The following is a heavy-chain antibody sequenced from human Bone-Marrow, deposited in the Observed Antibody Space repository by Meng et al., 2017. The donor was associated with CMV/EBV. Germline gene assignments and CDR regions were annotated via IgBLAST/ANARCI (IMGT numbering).Heavy chain of an antibody. D-gene: IGHD6-6*01. V-gene: IGHV5-51*01. J-gene: IGHJ4*02. CDR1: GFSLSSYG. CDR2: IYPDDSDT. Sequence: GGSLRLSCKGSGFSLSSYGIAWVRQMPGKGLEWMGVIYPDDSDTSYSPSYQGHVTISDDKSISPAYLQWSSLKASDTGLYYWARVYSTSSKFDYWGQGTLVTVSS. CDR3: ARVYSTSSKFDY.